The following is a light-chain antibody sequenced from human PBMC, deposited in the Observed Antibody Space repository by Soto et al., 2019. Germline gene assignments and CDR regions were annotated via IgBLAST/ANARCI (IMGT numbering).Light chain of an antibody. J-gene: IGLJ3*02. V-gene: IGLV1-44*01. Sequence: QSVLSQPPSASETPGQRVTISCSGSSSNIGINTVNWYQQLPGTAPKLLIFRDNQRPSGVPGRFSGSKSGTSASLAISGLQSEDEADYYCATWDDSLNGWVFGGGTKLTVL. CDR1: SSNIGINT. CDR3: ATWDDSLNGWV. CDR2: RDN.